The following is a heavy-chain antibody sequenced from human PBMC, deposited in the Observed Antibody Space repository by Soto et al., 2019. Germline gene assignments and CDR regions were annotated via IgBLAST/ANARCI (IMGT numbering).Heavy chain of an antibody. Sequence: GGSLRLSCAASGFTFSSYDMQWVRQATGKGLEWVSAIGTAGDTYYPGSGKGRFTISRENAKNSLYLQMNSLRAGDTAVYYCERSPPGGYQYHYGMDVWGQGTRVTVSS. J-gene: IGHJ6*02. CDR2: IGTAGDT. CDR1: GFTFSSYD. CDR3: ERSPPGGYQYHYGMDV. V-gene: IGHV3-13*04. D-gene: IGHD3-22*01.